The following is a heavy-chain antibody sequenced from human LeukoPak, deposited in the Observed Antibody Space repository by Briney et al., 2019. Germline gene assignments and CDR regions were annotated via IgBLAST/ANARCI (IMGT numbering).Heavy chain of an antibody. Sequence: PGRSLRLSCAASGFTFDDYVMHWVRQTLGKGLEWVSGISWNSGTIDYADSVKGRFTISRDNAKNSLYLQMNSLRAADTALYYCARGGPYDSSGSLIPLDYWGQGTLVTVSS. D-gene: IGHD3-22*01. CDR2: ISWNSGTI. CDR1: GFTFDDYV. J-gene: IGHJ4*02. CDR3: ARGGPYDSSGSLIPLDY. V-gene: IGHV3-9*01.